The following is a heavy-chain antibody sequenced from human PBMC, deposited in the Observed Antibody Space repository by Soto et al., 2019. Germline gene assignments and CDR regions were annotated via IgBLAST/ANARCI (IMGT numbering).Heavy chain of an antibody. Sequence: QVQLQESGPGLVKPSQTLSLTCTDSGGSISSGGYYWSWIRQHPGKGLEWIGYIYYSGSTYYNPSLKSRVTISVDTSKNQFSLKLSSVTAADTAVYYCARDLRSYFWSGDKNWFDPWGQGTLVTVSS. CDR3: ARDLRSYFWSGDKNWFDP. D-gene: IGHD3-3*01. CDR1: GGSISSGGYY. V-gene: IGHV4-31*03. J-gene: IGHJ5*02. CDR2: IYYSGST.